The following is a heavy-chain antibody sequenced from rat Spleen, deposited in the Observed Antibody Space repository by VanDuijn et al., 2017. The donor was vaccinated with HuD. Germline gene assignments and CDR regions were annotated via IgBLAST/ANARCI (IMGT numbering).Heavy chain of an antibody. CDR1: GFTFSDYY. D-gene: IGHD3-1*01. CDR3: TRAPFAY. Sequence: EVQLVESDGGLVQPGRSLKLSCAASGFTFSDYYMAWVRQAPTKGLEWVATISYDGSSTYYRDSVKGRFTISRDNAKSTLYLQMDSLRSEDTATYYCTRAPFAYWGQGTLVTVSS. CDR2: ISYDGSST. J-gene: IGHJ3*01. V-gene: IGHV5-29*01.